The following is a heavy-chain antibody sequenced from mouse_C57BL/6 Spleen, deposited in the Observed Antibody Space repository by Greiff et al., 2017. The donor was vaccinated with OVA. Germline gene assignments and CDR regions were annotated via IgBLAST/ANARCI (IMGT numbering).Heavy chain of an antibody. CDR3: ASYDYDGTAYYFDY. D-gene: IGHD2-4*01. V-gene: IGHV1-82*01. J-gene: IGHJ2*01. CDR1: GYAFSSSW. CDR2: IYPGDGDT. Sequence: QVQLQQSGPELVKPGASVKISCKASGYAFSSSWMNWVKQRPGKGLEWIGRIYPGDGDTNYNGKFKGKATLTADKSSSTAYMQLSSLTSEDSAVSFFASYDYDGTAYYFDYWGQGTTLTVSS.